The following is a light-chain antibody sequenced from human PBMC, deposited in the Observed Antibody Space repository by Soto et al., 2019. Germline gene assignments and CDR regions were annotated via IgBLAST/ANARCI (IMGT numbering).Light chain of an antibody. CDR1: QDISNY. V-gene: IGKV1-33*01. CDR3: QQYDNLPLYT. J-gene: IGKJ2*01. CDR2: DAS. Sequence: DIQMTQSPSSLSASVGDRVTITCPASQDISNYLNWYQQKPGKAPKLLIYDASNLETGVPSRFSGSGSGTDFTFTISSLQPEDIATYYCQQYDNLPLYTFGQGTKLEIK.